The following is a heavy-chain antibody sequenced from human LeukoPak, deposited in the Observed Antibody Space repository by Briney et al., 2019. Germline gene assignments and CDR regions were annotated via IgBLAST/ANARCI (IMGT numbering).Heavy chain of an antibody. D-gene: IGHD4-17*01. CDR1: GFTFSSYW. V-gene: IGHV3-7*01. CDR2: IKQDGSEK. J-gene: IGHJ4*02. CDR3: ARERGGDGDPQFVFDY. Sequence: GGSLRLSCAASGFTFSSYWMSWVRQAPGKGLEWVANIKQDGSEKYYVDSVKGRFTISRDNAKNSLYLQMNSLRAEDTAVCYCARERGGDGDPQFVFDYWGQGTLVTVSS.